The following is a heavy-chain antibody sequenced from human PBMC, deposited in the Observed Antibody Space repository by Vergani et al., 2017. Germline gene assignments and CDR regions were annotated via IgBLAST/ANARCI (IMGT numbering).Heavy chain of an antibody. D-gene: IGHD1-26*01. CDR1: GGSISSGSYY. CDR3: ARGTFLHPFDN. J-gene: IGHJ4*03. Sequence: QVQLQESGPGLVKPSQTLSLTCTVSGGSISSGSYYWSWIRQPAGKGLEWIGRIYTSGSTNYNPSLKSRVTMSVDTSKNQFSLSLSSVTAADTAVYYCARGTFLHPFDNWGQGTVVTVSS. V-gene: IGHV4-61*02. CDR2: IYTSGST.